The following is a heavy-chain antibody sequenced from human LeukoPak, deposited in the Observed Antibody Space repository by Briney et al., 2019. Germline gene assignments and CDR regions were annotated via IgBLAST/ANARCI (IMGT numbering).Heavy chain of an antibody. J-gene: IGHJ4*02. V-gene: IGHV1-2*02. D-gene: IGHD6-13*01. CDR2: INPNSGGT. CDR3: AREAAVPFPGWDY. Sequence: ASVKVSCKASGYSFTGYSMHWVRQAPGQGLEWVGWINPNSGGTNYAQKIQGRVTMTRDTSISTAYMELSRLRSDDTAVYYCAREAAVPFPGWDYWGQGALVTVSS. CDR1: GYSFTGYS.